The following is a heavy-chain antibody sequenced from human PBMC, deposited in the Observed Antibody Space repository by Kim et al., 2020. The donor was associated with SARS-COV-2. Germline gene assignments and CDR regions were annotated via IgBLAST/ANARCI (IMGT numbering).Heavy chain of an antibody. CDR2: IWNDGSKK. J-gene: IGHJ4*02. Sequence: GGSLRLSCAASGFTLTTYGIHWVRQAQGKGLEWVAVIWNDGSKKYYGDSVKGRFTISRDNSKNTVYLQMNSLRAEDTAVYYCARDGGASLDYWGQGTLVTVSS. D-gene: IGHD3-16*01. CDR1: GFTLTTYG. CDR3: ARDGGASLDY. V-gene: IGHV3-33*08.